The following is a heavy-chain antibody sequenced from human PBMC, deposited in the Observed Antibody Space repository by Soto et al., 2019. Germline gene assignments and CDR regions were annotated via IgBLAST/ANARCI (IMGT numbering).Heavy chain of an antibody. CDR2: ISAYNGNT. Sequence: SDKVSSKASCYTFTSYGIRWVRQAPVQGLEWMGWISAYNGNTNYAQKLQGRVTMTTDTSTSTAYMELRSLRSDDTAVYYCAREGVIVVVPALRSGMDVWGQGTTVTVAS. V-gene: IGHV1-18*01. D-gene: IGHD2-2*01. CDR1: CYTFTSYG. CDR3: AREGVIVVVPALRSGMDV. J-gene: IGHJ6*02.